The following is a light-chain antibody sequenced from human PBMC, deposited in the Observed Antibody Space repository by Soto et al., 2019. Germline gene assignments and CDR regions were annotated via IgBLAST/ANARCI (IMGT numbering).Light chain of an antibody. CDR2: EAS. CDR3: QQSYSTAIT. J-gene: IGKJ5*01. Sequence: IQLTQSSSSLSASVRYSVTLVCRASQGITSALAWWQKKKGSPPKILIYEASNLETGVPSRFSGSGSGTDFTLTISSLQTEDFATYYCQQSYSTAITFGQGTRLEI. V-gene: IGKV1-13*02. CDR1: QGITSA.